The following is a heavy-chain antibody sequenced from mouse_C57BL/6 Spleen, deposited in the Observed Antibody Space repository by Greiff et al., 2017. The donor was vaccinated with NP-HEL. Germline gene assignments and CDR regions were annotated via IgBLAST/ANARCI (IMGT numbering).Heavy chain of an antibody. CDR3: ARSSYYYGSSYFDY. D-gene: IGHD1-1*01. Sequence: QVQLQQPGAELVKPGASVKLSCKASGYTFTSYWMQWVKQRPGQGLEWIGEIDPSDSYTNYNQKFKGKATLTVDTSSSTAYMQLSSLTSDDSAVYYCARSSYYYGSSYFDYWGQGTTLTVSS. CDR1: GYTFTSYW. V-gene: IGHV1-50*01. CDR2: IDPSDSYT. J-gene: IGHJ2*01.